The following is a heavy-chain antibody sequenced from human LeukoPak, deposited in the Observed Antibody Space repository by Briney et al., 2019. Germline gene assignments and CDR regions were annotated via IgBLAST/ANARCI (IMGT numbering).Heavy chain of an antibody. V-gene: IGHV1-18*01. CDR3: ARVRTKAAAGTYYYYYYMDV. J-gene: IGHJ6*03. CDR2: ISAYNGNT. CDR1: GYTFTSYG. Sequence: ASVKVSCKASGYTFTSYGISWVRQAPGQGLEWMGWISAYNGNTNYAQKLQGRVTMTTDTSTSTAYMELRSLRSDDTAVYYCARVRTKAAAGTYYYYYYMDVWGKGTTVTVSS. D-gene: IGHD6-13*01.